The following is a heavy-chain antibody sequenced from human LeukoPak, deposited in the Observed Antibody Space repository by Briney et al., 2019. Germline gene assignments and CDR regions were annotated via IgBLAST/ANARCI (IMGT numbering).Heavy chain of an antibody. Sequence: SSVKVSCKASGGTFSSYAISWVRQAPGQGLEWMGWINPNSGGTNYAQKFQGRVTMTRDTSISTAYMELSRLRSDDTAVYYCARSAFPSQCTYWGQGTLVTVSS. CDR3: ARSAFPSQCTY. J-gene: IGHJ4*02. CDR1: GGTFSSYA. V-gene: IGHV1-2*02. D-gene: IGHD3-3*02. CDR2: INPNSGGT.